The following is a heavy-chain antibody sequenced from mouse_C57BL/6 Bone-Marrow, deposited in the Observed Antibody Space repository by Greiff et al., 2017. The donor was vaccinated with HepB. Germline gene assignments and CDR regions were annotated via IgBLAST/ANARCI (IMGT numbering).Heavy chain of an antibody. J-gene: IGHJ2*01. CDR1: GYAFSSSW. D-gene: IGHD3-1*01. Sequence: VKLMESGPELVKPGASVKISCKASGYAFSSSWMNWVKQRPGKGLEWIGRIYPGDGDTNYNGKFKGKATLTADKSSSTAYMQLSSLTSEYSAVYFCARSGVYDYWGQGTTVTVSS. V-gene: IGHV1-82*01. CDR2: IYPGDGDT. CDR3: ARSGVYDY.